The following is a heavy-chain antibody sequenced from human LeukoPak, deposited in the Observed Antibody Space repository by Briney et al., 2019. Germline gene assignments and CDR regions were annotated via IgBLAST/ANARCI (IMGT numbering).Heavy chain of an antibody. Sequence: ASVKVSCKASGYTFTSYDINWVRQAPGQGLEWMGWMNPNSGNTGYAQKFQGRVTMTRNTSISTAYMELSSLRSEDTAVYYCARDRLRGNWFDPWGQGTLVTVSS. J-gene: IGHJ5*02. CDR1: GYTFTSYD. CDR3: ARDRLRGNWFDP. D-gene: IGHD4-17*01. CDR2: MNPNSGNT. V-gene: IGHV1-8*01.